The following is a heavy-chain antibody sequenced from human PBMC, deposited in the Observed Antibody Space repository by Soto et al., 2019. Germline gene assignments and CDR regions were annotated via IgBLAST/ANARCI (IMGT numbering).Heavy chain of an antibody. J-gene: IGHJ6*02. Sequence: EVQLLESGGGLVQPGGSLRLSCAASGFTFSSYAMSWVRQAPGKGLEWVSAISGSGGSTYYADSVKGRFTISRDNSKNTLYLQMNSLRAEDTAVYYCAKDLDDFWSGYYTGYYGMDVWGQGTTVTVSS. D-gene: IGHD3-3*01. CDR1: GFTFSSYA. CDR2: ISGSGGST. CDR3: AKDLDDFWSGYYTGYYGMDV. V-gene: IGHV3-23*01.